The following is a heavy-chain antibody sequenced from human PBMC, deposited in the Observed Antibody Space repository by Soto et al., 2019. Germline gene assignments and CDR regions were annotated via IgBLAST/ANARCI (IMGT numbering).Heavy chain of an antibody. D-gene: IGHD5-18*01. V-gene: IGHV3-48*02. CDR1: GFTFDSYS. CDR2: IDSSSSNK. Sequence: EVQLVESGGGLVQPGGSLRLSCAASGFTFDSYSMNWVRQAPGKGLEWVSYIDSSSSNKHYADSVKGRFTISRDNAKNALYLQMSSLRDEDTAVYYCARDDDSAMALNFDYRGQGTLVTVSS. CDR3: ARDDDSAMALNFDY. J-gene: IGHJ4*02.